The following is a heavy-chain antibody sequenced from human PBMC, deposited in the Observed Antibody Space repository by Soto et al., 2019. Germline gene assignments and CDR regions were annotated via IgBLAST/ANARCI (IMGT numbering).Heavy chain of an antibody. V-gene: IGHV1-18*01. CDR3: ARSVLRYCSGGSCLDAFDI. J-gene: IGHJ3*02. Sequence: ASVKVSCKASGYTFTSYGISWVRQAPGQGLEWMGWISAYNGNTNYAQKLQGRVTMTTDTSTSTAYMELRSLRSDDTAVYYCARSVLRYCSGGSCLDAFDIWGQGTMVTVSS. CDR2: ISAYNGNT. CDR1: GYTFTSYG. D-gene: IGHD2-15*01.